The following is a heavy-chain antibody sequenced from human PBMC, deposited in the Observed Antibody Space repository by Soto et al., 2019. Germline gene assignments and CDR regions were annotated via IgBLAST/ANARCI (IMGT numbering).Heavy chain of an antibody. CDR3: ARGVQTRSDAFDI. J-gene: IGHJ3*02. Sequence: SETLSLTCSVSGGSISSTSHYWSWIRQPPGRGLGWVGYIYYRGSTYSNPSLKSRVTISVDTSKNQFSLKLSSVTAADTAVYYCARGVQTRSDAFDIWGQGTMVTVSS. V-gene: IGHV4-31*03. CDR2: IYYRGST. D-gene: IGHD1-7*01. CDR1: GGSISSTSHY.